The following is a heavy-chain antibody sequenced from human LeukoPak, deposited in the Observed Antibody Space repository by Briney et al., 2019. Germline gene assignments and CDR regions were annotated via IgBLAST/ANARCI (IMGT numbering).Heavy chain of an antibody. CDR1: GFRVSGYD. Sequence: GGSLRLSCAASGFRVSGYDLNWIRQAPGKGLEWIAYISISSTNIHYADSVRGRFTISRDNANNSLYLQLSSLRVEDTAVYYCAKTLHYGHYGKFDYWGQGTLVTVSS. D-gene: IGHD4-17*01. CDR3: AKTLHYGHYGKFDY. J-gene: IGHJ4*02. V-gene: IGHV3-11*03. CDR2: ISISSTNI.